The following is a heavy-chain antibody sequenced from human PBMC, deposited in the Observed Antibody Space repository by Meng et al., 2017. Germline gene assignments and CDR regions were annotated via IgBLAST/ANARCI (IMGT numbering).Heavy chain of an antibody. J-gene: IGHJ4*02. V-gene: IGHV1-69*06. D-gene: IGHD3-22*01. CDR1: GGTFSSYA. CDR2: IIPIFGTA. Sequence: HGQLVQSGGGGKKPGSSVKVSCKASGGTFSSYAISWVRQAPGQGLEWMGGIIPIFGTANYAQKFQGRVTITADKSTSTAYMELSSLRSEDTAVYYCARATYYYDSSGYDDYWGQGTLVTVSS. CDR3: ARATYYYDSSGYDDY.